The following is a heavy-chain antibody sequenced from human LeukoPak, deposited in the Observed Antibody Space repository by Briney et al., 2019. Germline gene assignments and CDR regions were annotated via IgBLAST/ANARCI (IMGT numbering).Heavy chain of an antibody. CDR1: GFTFSGFW. CDR2: INSDGSEG. J-gene: IGHJ3*01. D-gene: IGHD6-6*01. V-gene: IGHV3-7*03. Sequence: GGSLRLSCAVSGFTFSGFWMSWSRQAPGKGLEWVASINSDGSEGYYADAVKSRFTISRDNAKNSLYLQINSLRAEDTAVYYCARSSYSSSSSVWGQGTMVTVSS. CDR3: ARSSYSSSSSV.